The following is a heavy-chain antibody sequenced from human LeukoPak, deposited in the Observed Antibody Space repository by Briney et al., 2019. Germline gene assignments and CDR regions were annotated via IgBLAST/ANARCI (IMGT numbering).Heavy chain of an antibody. V-gene: IGHV1-69*04. J-gene: IGHJ4*02. CDR2: IIPILGIA. CDR1: GGTFSSYA. Sequence: ASVKVSSKPSGGTFSSYAISWVRQAPGQGLEWMGRIIPILGIANYAQKFQGRVTITADKSTSTAYMELSSLRSEDTAVYYSASGITMVQGEVHWGQGTLVTVSS. CDR3: ASGITMVQGEVH. D-gene: IGHD3-10*01.